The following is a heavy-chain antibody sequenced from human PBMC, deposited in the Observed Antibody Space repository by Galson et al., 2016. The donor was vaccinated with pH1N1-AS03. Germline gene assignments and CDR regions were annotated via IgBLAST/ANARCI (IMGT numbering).Heavy chain of an antibody. Sequence: TLSLTCAVSGYSISSGYYWGWIRQPPGKGLEWIGSIYHSGSTYYNPSLKSRITISVDTSKNQFSLNLYSVTAADTAVYYCAREGAAADPDDSWGQGTLVTVSS. CDR3: AREGAAADPDDS. J-gene: IGHJ4*02. CDR1: GYSISSGYY. D-gene: IGHD6-13*01. V-gene: IGHV4-38-2*02. CDR2: IYHSGST.